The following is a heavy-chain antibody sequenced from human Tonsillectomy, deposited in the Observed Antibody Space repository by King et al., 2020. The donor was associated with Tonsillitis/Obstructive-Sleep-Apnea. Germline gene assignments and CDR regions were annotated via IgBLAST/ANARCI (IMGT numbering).Heavy chain of an antibody. Sequence: QLVQSGAEVKKPGASVKVSCEASGYTFNNYAIYWVRQAPGQRLEWMGWISTDHGNTKYAQKFQGRVAISRDTSASTAYMELSTFTSEDTAVYYCAREGNGPNGYGDYGWFDPWGQGTLVTVSS. J-gene: IGHJ5*02. D-gene: IGHD4-17*01. CDR2: ISTDHGNT. CDR3: AREGNGPNGYGDYGWFDP. CDR1: GYTFNNYA. V-gene: IGHV1-3*04.